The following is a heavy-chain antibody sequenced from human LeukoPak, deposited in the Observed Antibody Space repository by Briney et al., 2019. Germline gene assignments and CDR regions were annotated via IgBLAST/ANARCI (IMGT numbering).Heavy chain of an antibody. V-gene: IGHV4-39*07. Sequence: PSETLSLTCTVSGGSISSSSYYWGWIRQPPGKGLEWIGSIYYSGSTYYNPSLKSRVTISVDTSKNQFSLKLSSVTAADTAVYYCAREAGDSSSPVNWFDPWGQGTLVTVSS. CDR3: AREAGDSSSPVNWFDP. CDR2: IYYSGST. D-gene: IGHD6-13*01. CDR1: GGSISSSSYY. J-gene: IGHJ5*02.